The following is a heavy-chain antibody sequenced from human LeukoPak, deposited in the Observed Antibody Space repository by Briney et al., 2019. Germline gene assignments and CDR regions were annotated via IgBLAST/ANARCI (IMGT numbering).Heavy chain of an antibody. CDR1: GFTFGDYA. D-gene: IGHD6-13*01. CDR2: IRSKAYGGTT. Sequence: GGSLRLSCTASGFTFGDYAMSWVRQAPGKGLEWVGFIRSKAYGGTTEYAASVKGRFTISRDDSKSIAYLQMNSLKTEDTAVYYCTRALASIAAAGTDYFDYWGQGTLVTVSS. V-gene: IGHV3-49*04. CDR3: TRALASIAAAGTDYFDY. J-gene: IGHJ4*02.